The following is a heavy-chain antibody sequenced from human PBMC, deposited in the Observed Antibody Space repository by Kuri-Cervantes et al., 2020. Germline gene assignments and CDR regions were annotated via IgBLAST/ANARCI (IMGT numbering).Heavy chain of an antibody. J-gene: IGHJ4*02. Sequence: ASVKVSCKASGYTFTGYYMHWVRQAPGQGLEWMGWINPNSGGTNYAQKFQGRVTMIRDTSISTAYMELSRLRSDDTAVYYCARDWGFQDYFPDYWGQGTLVTVSS. CDR2: INPNSGGT. CDR3: ARDWGFQDYFPDY. CDR1: GYTFTGYY. D-gene: IGHD2/OR15-2a*01. V-gene: IGHV1-2*02.